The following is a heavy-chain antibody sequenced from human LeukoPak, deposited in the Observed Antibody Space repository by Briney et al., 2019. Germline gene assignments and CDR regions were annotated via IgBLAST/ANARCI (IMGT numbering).Heavy chain of an antibody. V-gene: IGHV3-48*02. CDR1: GFTFSGYS. D-gene: IGHD3-16*01. J-gene: IGHJ4*02. CDR3: ARILGLTLDY. CDR2: VVTSGTTT. Sequence: GGSLRLSCAASGFTFSGYSMNWVRQAPGKGLEWVSYVVTSGTTTSYADSVKGRFTISRDNAKNSLYLQMNNLRDEDTAVYYCARILGLTLDYWGEGILVTVSS.